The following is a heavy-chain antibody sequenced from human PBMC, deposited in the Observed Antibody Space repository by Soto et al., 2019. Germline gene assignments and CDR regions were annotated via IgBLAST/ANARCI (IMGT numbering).Heavy chain of an antibody. Sequence: EVQLVESGGGLVQPGRSLRLSCAASGFTFDDYAMHWVRQAPGKGLEWVSGISWNSGSIGYADSVKGRFTISRDNAKNSLYLQMNSLRAEDTALYYCANTGYSGYEYFDYWGQGTLVTVSS. V-gene: IGHV3-9*01. CDR1: GFTFDDYA. CDR2: ISWNSGSI. D-gene: IGHD5-12*01. J-gene: IGHJ4*02. CDR3: ANTGYSGYEYFDY.